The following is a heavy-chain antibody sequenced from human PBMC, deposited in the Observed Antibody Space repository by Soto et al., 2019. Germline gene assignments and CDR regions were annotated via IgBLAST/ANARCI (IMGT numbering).Heavy chain of an antibody. CDR2: INPNSGGT. J-gene: IGHJ6*02. Sequence: ASVKVSCKASGYTFTGYDMHWVRQAPGQGLEWMGWINPNSGGTNYAQKFQGRVTMTRDTSISTAYMELMRLKSDDTAVYDCAREISSTWLRYCMDVWGQGTTVTVSS. CDR1: GYTFTGYD. V-gene: IGHV1-2*02. D-gene: IGHD6-13*01. CDR3: AREISSTWLRYCMDV.